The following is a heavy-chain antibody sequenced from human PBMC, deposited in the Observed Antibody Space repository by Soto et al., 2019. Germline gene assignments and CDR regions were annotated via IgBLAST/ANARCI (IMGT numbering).Heavy chain of an antibody. CDR3: ARVFWPGSGSGTDV. V-gene: IGHV3-48*01. J-gene: IGHJ6*02. CDR2: ISSSSSTI. Sequence: EVQLVESGGGLVQPGGSLRLSCAASGFTFSSYRMNWVRQAPGKGLEWVSYISSSSSTIYYAVSVKGRFTISRDNAKNSLYLQMNSVRAEDTAVYDCARVFWPGSGSGTDVWGQGTTVTVSS. CDR1: GFTFSSYR. D-gene: IGHD3-10*01.